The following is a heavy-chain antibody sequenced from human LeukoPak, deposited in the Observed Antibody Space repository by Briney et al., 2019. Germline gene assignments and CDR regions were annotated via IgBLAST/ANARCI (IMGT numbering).Heavy chain of an antibody. J-gene: IGHJ3*02. CDR3: ARAIWTVTTGLDAFDI. V-gene: IGHV3-11*01. CDR1: GFTFSDYY. Sequence: GGSLRLSCAASGFTFSDYYMSWIRQAPGKGLEWVSYISSSGSTIYYADSVKGRFTISRDNAKNSLYLQRNSLRAEDTAVYYCARAIWTVTTGLDAFDIWGQGTMVTVPS. D-gene: IGHD4-17*01. CDR2: ISSSGSTI.